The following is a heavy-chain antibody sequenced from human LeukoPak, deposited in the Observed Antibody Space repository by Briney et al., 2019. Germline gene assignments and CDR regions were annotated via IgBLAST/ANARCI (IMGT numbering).Heavy chain of an antibody. CDR1: GGSFSGYY. CDR3: ARGHYYYGMDV. V-gene: IGHV4-34*01. CDR2: VYHSGST. Sequence: PSETLSLTCAVYGGSFSGYYWNWIRQPPGKGLEWIGEVYHSGSTNYNPSLKSRVTISVDTSKNQFSLKLSSVTAADTAVYYCARGHYYYGMDVWGQGTTVTVSS. J-gene: IGHJ6*02.